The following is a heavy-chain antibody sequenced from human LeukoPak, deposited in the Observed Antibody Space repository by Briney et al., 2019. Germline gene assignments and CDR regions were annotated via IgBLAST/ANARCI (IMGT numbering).Heavy chain of an antibody. J-gene: IGHJ4*02. V-gene: IGHV3-21*01. Sequence: PGGSLRLSCAASGFTFSSYSMNWVRQAPGKGLEWVSSISSSSSYIYYADSVKGRFTISRDNAKNSLYLQMNSLRAEDTAVYYCARDGYSSSWYDDLDYWGQGTLVTVSS. D-gene: IGHD6-13*01. CDR3: ARDGYSSSWYDDLDY. CDR2: ISSSSSYI. CDR1: GFTFSSYS.